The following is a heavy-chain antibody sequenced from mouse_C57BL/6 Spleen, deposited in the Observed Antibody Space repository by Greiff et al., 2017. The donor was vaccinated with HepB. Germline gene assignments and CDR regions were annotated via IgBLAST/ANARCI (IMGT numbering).Heavy chain of an antibody. CDR3: ARGLGNFDY. CDR2: IYPRDGST. J-gene: IGHJ2*01. V-gene: IGHV1-85*01. Sequence: QVHVKQSGPELVKPGASVKLSCKASGYTFTSYDINWVKQRPGQGLEWIGLIYPRDGSTKYNEKFKGKATLTVDTSSSTAYMELHSLTSEDSAVYFCARGLGNFDYWGQGTTLTVSS. CDR1: GYTFTSYD. D-gene: IGHD3-3*01.